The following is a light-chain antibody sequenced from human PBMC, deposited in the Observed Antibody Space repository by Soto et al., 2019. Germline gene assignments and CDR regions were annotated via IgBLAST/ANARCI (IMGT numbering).Light chain of an antibody. V-gene: IGKV3-20*01. CDR2: GAS. CDR3: QPYGSSPLT. J-gene: IGKJ5*01. Sequence: EIVLTQSPGTLSLSPGERATLSCRASQSVSSSYLAWYQQKPGQAPRLLIYGASSRATGIPDRFSGSGSGTDFTLTISRLEPEDFEVYYCQPYGSSPLTFGQGTRLEIK. CDR1: QSVSSSY.